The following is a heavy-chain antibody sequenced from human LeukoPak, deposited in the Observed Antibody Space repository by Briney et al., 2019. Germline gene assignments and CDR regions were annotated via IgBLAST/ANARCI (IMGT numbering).Heavy chain of an antibody. CDR2: INSDGSST. Sequence: GGSLRLSCAASGFTFSSNWLHWVRQAPGKGLVWVSRINSDGSSTIYADSVKGRFTISRDNAKNSLYLQMNSLRAEDTALYYCAKDMGYGSGSYFGPHRAWRYMDVWGKGTTVTISS. CDR3: AKDMGYGSGSYFGPHRAWRYMDV. V-gene: IGHV3-74*01. CDR1: GFTFSSNW. J-gene: IGHJ6*03. D-gene: IGHD3-10*01.